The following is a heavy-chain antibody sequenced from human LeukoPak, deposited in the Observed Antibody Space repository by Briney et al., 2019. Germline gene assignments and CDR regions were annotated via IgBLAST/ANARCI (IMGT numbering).Heavy chain of an antibody. D-gene: IGHD6-13*01. CDR3: AKDPHSSSWYYFDS. V-gene: IGHV3-30*18. Sequence: PGGSLRLSCAASRFTFSCFAMHWVRQAPGKGLEWVAVLSDDGSNKFYADSVKGRFTISRDNSKNTLYLQMNSLRAEDTAFYYCAKDPHSSSWYYFDSWGQGTLVTVSS. CDR2: LSDDGSNK. CDR1: RFTFSCFA. J-gene: IGHJ4*02.